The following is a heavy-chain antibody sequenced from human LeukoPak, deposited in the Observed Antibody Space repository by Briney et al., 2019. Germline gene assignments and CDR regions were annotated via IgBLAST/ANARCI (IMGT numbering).Heavy chain of an antibody. V-gene: IGHV3-48*01. CDR1: GFSFSSYS. D-gene: IGHD2/OR15-2a*01. J-gene: IGHJ4*02. CDR2: ISGDGNAK. CDR3: ARDYVYAFDY. Sequence: GGSLRLSCAASGFSFSSYSINWVRQAPGKGLEWVSYISGDGNAKHYTDSVKGRFTISRDNAKNALYMQMNSLRAEDTAVYFCARDYVYAFDYWGQGTLVTVSS.